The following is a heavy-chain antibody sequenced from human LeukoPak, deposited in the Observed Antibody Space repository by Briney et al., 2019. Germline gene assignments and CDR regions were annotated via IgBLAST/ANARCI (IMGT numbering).Heavy chain of an antibody. J-gene: IGHJ5*02. CDR1: GYTFTGYY. D-gene: IGHD3-16*01. CDR3: ARDVSAGGTNWFDP. V-gene: IGHV1-2*02. CDR2: INPNSGGP. Sequence: ASVKVSCKASGYTFTGYYIHWVRQAPGQELEWMGWINPNSGGPNYAQKFQGRVTMTRDTSISTAYMEMSRLRSDDTAVYYCARDVSAGGTNWFDPWGQGTLVTVSS.